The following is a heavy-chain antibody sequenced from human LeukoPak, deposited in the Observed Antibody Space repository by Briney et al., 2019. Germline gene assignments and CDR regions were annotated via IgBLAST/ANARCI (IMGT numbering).Heavy chain of an antibody. J-gene: IGHJ4*02. CDR1: GLTFDDYA. CDR3: AKASTVTTHYFDY. CDR2: ISWNSGSI. D-gene: IGHD4-17*01. V-gene: IGHV3-9*01. Sequence: GRSLRLSCAASGLTFDDYAMHWVRQAPGKGLEWVSGISWNSGSIGYADSVKGRFTNSRDNAKNSLYLQMNSLRAEDTALYYCAKASTVTTHYFDYWGQGTLVAVSS.